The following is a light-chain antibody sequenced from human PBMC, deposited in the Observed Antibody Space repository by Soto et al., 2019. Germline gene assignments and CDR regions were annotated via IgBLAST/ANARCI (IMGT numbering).Light chain of an antibody. CDR3: SAWDNSLNGYV. V-gene: IGLV1-44*01. CDR1: SSNIGSNT. Sequence: QSVLTQPLSASASPGQRVTISCSGGSSNIGSNTVAWYQHLPGTAPPRLISTAGQRPSGVPGRFSGSKSGTSASLAISGLQSEDDGDYYCSAWDNSLNGYVFGPGTKLTVL. CDR2: TAG. J-gene: IGLJ1*01.